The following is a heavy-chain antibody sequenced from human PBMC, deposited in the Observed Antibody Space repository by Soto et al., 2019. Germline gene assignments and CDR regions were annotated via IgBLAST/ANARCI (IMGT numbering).Heavy chain of an antibody. V-gene: IGHV3-21*01. CDR3: ARDRGYDAHDFYYNAMDV. J-gene: IGHJ6*02. CDR1: GFTFRTYT. Sequence: SLRLSCISSGFTFRTYTMNWVRQAPGKGLEWVSGIRGFSPYTFYAESVKGRFTISRDNAKNSLFLQMNSLRAEDTAVYYCARDRGYDAHDFYYNAMDVWGQGTTVTVSS. CDR2: IRGFSPYT. D-gene: IGHD2-15*01.